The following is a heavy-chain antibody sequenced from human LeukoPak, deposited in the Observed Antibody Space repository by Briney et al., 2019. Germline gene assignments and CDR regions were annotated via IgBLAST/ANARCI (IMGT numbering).Heavy chain of an antibody. CDR2: INPNSGGT. J-gene: IGHJ6*03. CDR1: GYTFTGYY. D-gene: IGHD6-13*01. CDR3: ARDRDSSSWHAGFHPGMYYYYYYYMDV. V-gene: IGHV1-2*02. Sequence: ASVKVSCKASGYTFTGYYMHWVRQAPGQGLEWMGWINPNSGGTNYAQKFQGRVTMTRDTSISTAYMELSRLRSDDTAVYYCARDRDSSSWHAGFHPGMYYYYYYYMDVWGKGTTVTVSS.